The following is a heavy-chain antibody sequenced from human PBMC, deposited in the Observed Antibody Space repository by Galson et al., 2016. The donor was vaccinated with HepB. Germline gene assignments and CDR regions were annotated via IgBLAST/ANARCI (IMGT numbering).Heavy chain of an antibody. CDR3: ARGLPVVIQTYYYYYIDV. J-gene: IGHJ6*03. CDR2: TYYRSKWYH. D-gene: IGHD2-21*01. CDR1: GDSVSSTSAS. Sequence: CAISGDSVSSTSASWGWIRQSPSRGLEWLGRTYYRSKWYHDYALSVKGRMTINPDTSKNQFSLQLNSVTPEDTAVYYCARGLPVVIQTYYYYYIDVWGTGTTVTVSS. V-gene: IGHV6-1*01.